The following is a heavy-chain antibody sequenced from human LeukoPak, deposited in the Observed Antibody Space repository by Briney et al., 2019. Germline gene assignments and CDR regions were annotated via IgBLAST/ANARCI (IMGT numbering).Heavy chain of an antibody. V-gene: IGHV1-18*01. CDR1: GYTFTSYG. CDR3: AGAVPITTRGGHYYYGMDV. D-gene: IGHD1-20*01. Sequence: RASVKVSCKASGYTFTSYGISWVRQAPGQGLEWMGWISAYNGNTNYAQKLQGRVTMTTDTSTSTAYMELRSLRSDDTAVYYCAGAVPITTRGGHYYYGMDVGGQGTTVTVSS. CDR2: ISAYNGNT. J-gene: IGHJ6*02.